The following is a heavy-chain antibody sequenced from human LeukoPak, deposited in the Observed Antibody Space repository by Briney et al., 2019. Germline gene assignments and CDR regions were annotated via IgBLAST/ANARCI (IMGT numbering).Heavy chain of an antibody. V-gene: IGHV3-23*01. J-gene: IGHJ4*02. CDR1: GFTFSNAW. CDR3: AGRVTGYSSGYVY. CDR2: ISGSAGKI. Sequence: PGGSLRLSCAASGFTFSNAWMNWVRQAPGKGLDWVSVISGSAGKIRYAGSVKGRFTISRDNSENTVYLQMNNLRAEDTAVYYCAGRVTGYSSGYVYWGQGTLVTVSS. D-gene: IGHD5-18*01.